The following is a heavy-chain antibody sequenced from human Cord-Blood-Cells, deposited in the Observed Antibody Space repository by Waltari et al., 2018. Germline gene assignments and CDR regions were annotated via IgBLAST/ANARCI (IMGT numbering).Heavy chain of an antibody. CDR2: ISSSGSTI. Sequence: EVQLVESGGGLVQPGGSLRLSCAASGFTFSSYEMNWVRQAPGKGLEWVSYISSSGSTIYDADSVKGRFTISRDNAKNSLYLQMNSLRAEDTAVYYCASEAWGRYFDYWGQGTLVTVSS. CDR3: ASEAWGRYFDY. D-gene: IGHD7-27*01. CDR1: GFTFSSYE. V-gene: IGHV3-48*03. J-gene: IGHJ4*02.